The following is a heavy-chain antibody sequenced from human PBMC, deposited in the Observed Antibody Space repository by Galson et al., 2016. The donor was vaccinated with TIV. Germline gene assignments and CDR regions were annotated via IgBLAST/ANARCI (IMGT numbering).Heavy chain of an antibody. CDR2: IIGMSDTP. CDR3: ARGTGYYDNSAYNA. D-gene: IGHD3-22*01. J-gene: IGHJ5*02. V-gene: IGHV1-69*13. CDR1: GGTFSSYA. Sequence: SVKVSCKASGGTFSSYAISWVRQAPGQGLEWMGRIIGMSDTPNYAQKFQGRVTITADELTSTAYMELSSLRSEDTAVYYCARGTGYYDNSAYNAWGQGTLVTVSS.